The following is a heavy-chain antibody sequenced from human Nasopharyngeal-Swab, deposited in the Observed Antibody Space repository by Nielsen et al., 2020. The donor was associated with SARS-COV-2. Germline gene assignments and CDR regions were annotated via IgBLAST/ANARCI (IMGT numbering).Heavy chain of an antibody. D-gene: IGHD6-13*01. J-gene: IGHJ4*02. Sequence: ASVKVSCKASGYTFTSYAMHWVRQAPGQRLEWMGWINAGNGNTKYSQKFQGRVTITRDTSASTAYMELSSLRSEDMAVYYCARGIAAAGTLDYWGQGTLVTVSS. CDR2: INAGNGNT. V-gene: IGHV1-3*01. CDR1: GYTFTSYA. CDR3: ARGIAAAGTLDY.